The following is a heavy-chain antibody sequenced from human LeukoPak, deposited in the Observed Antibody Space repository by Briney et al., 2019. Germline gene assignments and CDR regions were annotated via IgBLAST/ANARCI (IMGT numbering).Heavy chain of an antibody. D-gene: IGHD6-13*01. V-gene: IGHV3-23*01. CDR3: ARDIVAAGLFFDY. CDR2: ISGSGGST. Sequence: GGSLRLSCAASGFTFSSYAMSWVRQAPGKGLEWVSAISGSGGSTYYADSVKGRFTISRDNSKNTLYLQMNSLRAEDTAVYYCARDIVAAGLFFDYWGQGTLVTVSS. CDR1: GFTFSSYA. J-gene: IGHJ4*02.